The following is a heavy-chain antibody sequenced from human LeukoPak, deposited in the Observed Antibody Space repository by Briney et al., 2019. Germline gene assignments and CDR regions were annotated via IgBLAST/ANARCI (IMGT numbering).Heavy chain of an antibody. CDR1: GYTLTELS. CDR2: FDPEDGET. CDR3: ATDPPYYYDSSGYMNWFDP. J-gene: IGHJ5*02. D-gene: IGHD3-22*01. Sequence: ASVKVSCKVSGYTLTELSMHWVRQAPGKGIEWMGGFDPEDGETIYAQKFQGRVTMTEDTSTDTAYMELSSLRSEDTAVYYCATDPPYYYDSSGYMNWFDPWGQGTLVTVSS. V-gene: IGHV1-24*01.